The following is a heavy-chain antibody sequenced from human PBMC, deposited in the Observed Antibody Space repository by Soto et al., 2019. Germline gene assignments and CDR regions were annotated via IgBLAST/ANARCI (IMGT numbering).Heavy chain of an antibody. CDR1: GFTFSSYE. CDR2: ISSSGSTI. J-gene: IGHJ6*02. D-gene: IGHD2-21*02. V-gene: IGHV3-48*03. CDR3: ARVRIVVVTTYPGYYYGMDV. Sequence: GGSLRLSCAASGFTFSSYEMNWVRQAPGKGLEWVSYISSSGSTIYYADSVKGRFTISRDNAKNSLYLQMNGLRAEDTAVYYCARVRIVVVTTYPGYYYGMDVWGQGTTVTVSS.